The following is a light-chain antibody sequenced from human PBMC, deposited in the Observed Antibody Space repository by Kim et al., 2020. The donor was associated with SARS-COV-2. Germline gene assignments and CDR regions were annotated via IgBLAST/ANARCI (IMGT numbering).Light chain of an antibody. J-gene: IGKJ4*01. CDR1: QGVTSTY. Sequence: SPGERATLSCRASQGVTSTYLAWYQQTPGQPPRLLIYSASSRATGIPDRFSGSGSGTDFTLTISRLEPADFAVYYCQQYGSSPLTFGGGTKVDIK. CDR2: SAS. V-gene: IGKV3-20*01. CDR3: QQYGSSPLT.